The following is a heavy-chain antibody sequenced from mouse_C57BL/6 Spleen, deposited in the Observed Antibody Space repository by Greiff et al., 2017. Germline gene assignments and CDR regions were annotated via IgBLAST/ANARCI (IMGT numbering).Heavy chain of an antibody. D-gene: IGHD4-1*01. CDR1: GYTFTDYY. CDR2: IYPGSGNT. Sequence: VQLQQSGAELVRPGASVKLSCKASGYTFTDYYINWVKQRPGQGLEWIARIYPGSGNTYYNEKFKGKVTLTAEKSSSTAYMQLSSLTSEDSAVYFCARELGRGYYAMDYWGQGTSVTVSS. CDR3: ARELGRGYYAMDY. V-gene: IGHV1-76*01. J-gene: IGHJ4*01.